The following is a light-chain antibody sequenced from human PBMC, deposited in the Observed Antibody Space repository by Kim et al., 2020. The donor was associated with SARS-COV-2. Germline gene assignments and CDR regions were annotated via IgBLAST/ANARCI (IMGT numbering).Light chain of an antibody. CDR3: HVWDSSSGEV. J-gene: IGLJ2*01. Sequence: SYELTQPLSVSVAPGQTARITCGGDNIGGKNVHWYQHRPGQAPVLLIYRDTNRPSGIPGRISGSNSGNTATLTISRAQAGDEADYYCHVWDSSSGEVFGG. CDR2: RDT. V-gene: IGLV3-9*01. CDR1: NIGGKN.